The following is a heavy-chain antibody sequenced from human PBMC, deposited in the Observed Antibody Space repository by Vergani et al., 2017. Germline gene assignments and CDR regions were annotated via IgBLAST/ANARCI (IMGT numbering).Heavy chain of an antibody. CDR3: ARNPYCGGDCYSDAFDI. J-gene: IGHJ3*02. Sequence: QVQLQESGPGLVKPSETLSLTCTVSGDSVISTDYHLGWIRQPPGKGLEWIGSMDYSGSTSYNPSLESRISISFETPKNQFSLRLTSVTAADTAVYYCARNPYCGGDCYSDAFDIWGQGTMVTVSS. V-gene: IGHV4-39*01. CDR1: GDSVISTDYH. D-gene: IGHD2-21*02. CDR2: MDYSGST.